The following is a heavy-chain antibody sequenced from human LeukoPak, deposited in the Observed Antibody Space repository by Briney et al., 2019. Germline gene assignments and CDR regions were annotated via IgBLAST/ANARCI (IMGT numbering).Heavy chain of an antibody. V-gene: IGHV4-4*07. D-gene: IGHD1-26*01. J-gene: IGHJ4*02. CDR1: GDSITGYY. Sequence: SETLSLTCTVSGDSITGYYWSWIRQSAEKGLEWIGRIYTTGTTNYNPSLKGRVTVSVDTSKNQFFLKLRSVTAADTAVYYCARDVGASNFDSWGQGVQVTVSS. CDR2: IYTTGTT. CDR3: ARDVGASNFDS.